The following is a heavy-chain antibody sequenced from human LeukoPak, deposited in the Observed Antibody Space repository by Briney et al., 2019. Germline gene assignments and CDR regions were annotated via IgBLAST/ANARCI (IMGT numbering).Heavy chain of an antibody. V-gene: IGHV3-11*04. CDR3: ARDRGYSTFDY. J-gene: IGHJ4*02. D-gene: IGHD4-23*01. Sequence: GGSLRLSCAASGFTFSDYYMSWIRQAPGMGREGVSYLSGSGTTIYYADSVKGRFTISRDNDRNSLYLQMNSLRAEDTAVYYCARDRGYSTFDYWGQGTLVTVSS. CDR2: LSGSGTTI. CDR1: GFTFSDYY.